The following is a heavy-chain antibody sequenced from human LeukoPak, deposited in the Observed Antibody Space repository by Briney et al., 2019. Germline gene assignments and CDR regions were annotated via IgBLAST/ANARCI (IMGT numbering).Heavy chain of an antibody. Sequence: GGSLRLSCAASGFTFSSYWMSWVRQAPGKGLEWVANIKQDGSEKYYVDSVKGRFTISRDNAKNSLYLQMNSLRAEDTAVYYCARVVTDTAMPYYYYYMDVWGKGTTVTVSS. CDR1: GFTFSSYW. CDR2: IKQDGSEK. V-gene: IGHV3-7*01. D-gene: IGHD5-18*01. J-gene: IGHJ6*03. CDR3: ARVVTDTAMPYYYYYMDV.